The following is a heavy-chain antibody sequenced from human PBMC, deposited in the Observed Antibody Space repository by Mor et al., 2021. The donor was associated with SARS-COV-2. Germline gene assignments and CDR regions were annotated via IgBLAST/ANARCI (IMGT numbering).Heavy chain of an antibody. V-gene: IGHV4-34*01. CDR3: ARGRDFWSGYHYRLTSGIDY. D-gene: IGHD3-3*01. Sequence: GKGLEWIGEINHSGSTNYNPSLKSRVTISVDTSKNQFSLKLSSVTAADTAVYYCARGRDFWSGYHYRLTSGIDYWGQGTLVT. CDR2: INHSGST. J-gene: IGHJ4*02.